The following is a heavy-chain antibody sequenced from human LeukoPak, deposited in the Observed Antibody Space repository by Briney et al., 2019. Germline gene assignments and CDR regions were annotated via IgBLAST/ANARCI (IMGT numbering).Heavy chain of an antibody. CDR3: ARDSTYYYDRNWFDP. V-gene: IGHV4-4*02. CDR1: GGSISSSNW. CDR2: IYHSGST. D-gene: IGHD3-22*01. Sequence: PSETLSLTCAVSGGSISSSNWWSWVRQPPGKGLEWIGEIYHSGSTNYNPSLKSRVTISVDKSKNQFSLKLSSVTAADTAVYYCARDSTYYYDRNWFDPWGQGTLVTVSS. J-gene: IGHJ5*02.